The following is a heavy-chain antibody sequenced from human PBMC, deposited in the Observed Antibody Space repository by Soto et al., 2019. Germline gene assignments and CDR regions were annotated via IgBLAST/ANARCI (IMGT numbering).Heavy chain of an antibody. Sequence: QVQLVESGGGVVQPGRSLRLSCAASGFSFSRFAMHWVRQAPGKGLEWVAVISDDGSQKYYADSVKGRFTISRDNSKNTLFLQMNSLRGDDTAVYYCARDRSPLDVVVVVAATLASWGQGTLVTVSS. CDR1: GFSFSRFA. CDR2: ISDDGSQK. D-gene: IGHD2-15*01. CDR3: ARDRSPLDVVVVVAATLAS. J-gene: IGHJ4*02. V-gene: IGHV3-30*04.